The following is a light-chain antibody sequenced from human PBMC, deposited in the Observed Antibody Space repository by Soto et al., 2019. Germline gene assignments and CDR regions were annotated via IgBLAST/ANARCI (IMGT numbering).Light chain of an antibody. V-gene: IGKV3-11*01. CDR2: DAS. CDR1: QSVSRY. Sequence: EIALTQSPATLSLSPGERATLSCRASQSVSRYLAWYQQKPGQAPRLLIYDASNRATGVPARFSGSGTGTDFTLTINSLQSEDFGVYYCQQYNNWPPSTFGQGTRLEIK. CDR3: QQYNNWPPST. J-gene: IGKJ5*01.